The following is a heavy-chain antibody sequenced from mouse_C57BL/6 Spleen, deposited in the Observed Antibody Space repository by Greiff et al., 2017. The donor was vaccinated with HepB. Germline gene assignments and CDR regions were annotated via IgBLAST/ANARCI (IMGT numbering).Heavy chain of an antibody. Sequence: QVQLQQSGAELVRPGTSVKVSCKASGYAFTNYLIEWVKQRPGQGLEWIGVINPGSGGTNYNEKFKGKATLTADKSSSTAYMQLSSLTSEDSAVYFCARSGSNAPMDYWGQGTSVTVSS. V-gene: IGHV1-54*01. J-gene: IGHJ4*01. CDR3: ARSGSNAPMDY. CDR1: GYAFTNYL. D-gene: IGHD1-1*01. CDR2: INPGSGGT.